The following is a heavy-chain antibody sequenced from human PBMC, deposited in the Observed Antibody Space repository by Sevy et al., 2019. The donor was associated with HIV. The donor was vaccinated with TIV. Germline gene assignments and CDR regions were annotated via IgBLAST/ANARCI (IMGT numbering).Heavy chain of an antibody. V-gene: IGHV4-30-2*01. CDR3: ARAGDSSGYYYGYFQH. D-gene: IGHD3-22*01. CDR1: GGSISSGGYS. Sequence: SETLSLTCAVSGGSISSGGYSWSWIRQPPGKGLEWIGYIYHSGSTYYNPSLKRRVTISVDRSKNQFSLKLSSVTAADTAVYYCARAGDSSGYYYGYFQHWGQGTLVTVSS. CDR2: IYHSGST. J-gene: IGHJ1*01.